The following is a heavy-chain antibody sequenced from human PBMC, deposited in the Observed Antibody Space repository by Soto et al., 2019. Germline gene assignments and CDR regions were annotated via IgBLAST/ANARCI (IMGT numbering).Heavy chain of an antibody. CDR3: ATLSVQVDYLDY. Sequence: GSAVKVARNVAGYQLTDLSMHWVRQAPGKGLEWMGGFDPEDGDTIYAQKFQGRVTMTEDTSTDTAYMELSSRRSEDTAVYYCATLSVQVDYLDYWGQRTLVTVTS. CDR1: GYQLTDLS. CDR2: FDPEDGDT. J-gene: IGHJ4*02. V-gene: IGHV1-24*01.